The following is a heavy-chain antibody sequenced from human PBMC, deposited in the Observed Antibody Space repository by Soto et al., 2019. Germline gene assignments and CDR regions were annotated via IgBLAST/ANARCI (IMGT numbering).Heavy chain of an antibody. Sequence: ASVKVSCKVSGYTFTSYAMHWVRHAPGQRLEWMGWINAGNGNTKYSQKFQGRVTITRDTSASTAYMELSSLRSEDTAVYYCARDLSYYYDSSGYYSVGWFDPWGQGTLVSVSS. CDR2: INAGNGNT. D-gene: IGHD3-22*01. CDR1: GYTFTSYA. CDR3: ARDLSYYYDSSGYYSVGWFDP. V-gene: IGHV1-3*01. J-gene: IGHJ5*02.